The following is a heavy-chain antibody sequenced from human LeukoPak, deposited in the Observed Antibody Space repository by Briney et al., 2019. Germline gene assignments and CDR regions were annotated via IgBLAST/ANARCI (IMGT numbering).Heavy chain of an antibody. V-gene: IGHV4-34*01. D-gene: IGHD4-17*01. J-gene: IGHJ2*01. CDR1: GGSFSGYY. CDR2: INHSGST. Sequence: SETLSLTCAVYGGSFSGYYWSWIRQPPGKGLEWIGEINHSGSTNYNPSLKSRVTISVDTSKNQFSLKLSSVTAADTAVYYCARVVDGDYLSRYFDLWGRGTLVTVSS. CDR3: ARVVDGDYLSRYFDL.